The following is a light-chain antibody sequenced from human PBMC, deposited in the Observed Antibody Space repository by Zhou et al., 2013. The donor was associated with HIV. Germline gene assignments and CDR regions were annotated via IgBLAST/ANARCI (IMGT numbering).Light chain of an antibody. CDR1: QGFSSS. CDR3: LQTYDTPWA. V-gene: IGKV1-13*02. J-gene: IGKJ1*01. CDR2: GAS. Sequence: AIQLTQSPSSLSASVGDRVTITCRASQGFSSSLAWYQQKPGKAPDLLIYGASDLKSGVPSRFSGSASGTDFTLTISSLQPEDLATYYCLQTYDTPWAFGQGTKVEVE.